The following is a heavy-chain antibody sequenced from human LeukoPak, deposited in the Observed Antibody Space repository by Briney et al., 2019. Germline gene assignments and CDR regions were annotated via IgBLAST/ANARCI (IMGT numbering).Heavy chain of an antibody. CDR3: ASLLMITFGGVIPKDY. CDR2: INGSGGST. CDR1: GFTFDDYA. V-gene: IGHV3-23*01. J-gene: IGHJ4*02. Sequence: GRSLRLSCAASGFTFDDYAMHWVRQAPGKGLEWVSAINGSGGSTYYADSVKGRFTISRDNSKNTLYLQMNSLRAEDTAVYYCASLLMITFGGVIPKDYWGQGTLVTVSS. D-gene: IGHD3-16*02.